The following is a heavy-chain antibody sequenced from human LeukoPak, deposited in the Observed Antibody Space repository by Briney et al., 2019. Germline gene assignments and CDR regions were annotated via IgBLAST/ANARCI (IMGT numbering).Heavy chain of an antibody. J-gene: IGHJ4*02. Sequence: GGSLRLSCAASGFTFSSYGMHWVRQAPGKGLEWVAVISYDGSNKYHADSVKGRFTISRDNSKNTLYLQMNSLRAEDTAVYYCAKLLSIAVAGTLFDYWGQGTLVTVSS. D-gene: IGHD6-19*01. CDR3: AKLLSIAVAGTLFDY. CDR1: GFTFSSYG. V-gene: IGHV3-30*18. CDR2: ISYDGSNK.